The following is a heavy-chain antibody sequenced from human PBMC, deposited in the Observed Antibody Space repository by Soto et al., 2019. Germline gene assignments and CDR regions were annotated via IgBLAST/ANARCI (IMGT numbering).Heavy chain of an antibody. J-gene: IGHJ4*02. CDR2: IWYDGSNK. CDR1: GFTFSSYG. V-gene: IGHV3-33*01. Sequence: GGSLRLSCAASGFTFSSYGMHWVRQAPGKGLEWVAVIWYDGSNKYYADSVKGRFTISRDNSKNTLYLQMNSLRAEDTAVYYCARDSGELPIRYFDYWGQGTLVTVSS. D-gene: IGHD3-10*01. CDR3: ARDSGELPIRYFDY.